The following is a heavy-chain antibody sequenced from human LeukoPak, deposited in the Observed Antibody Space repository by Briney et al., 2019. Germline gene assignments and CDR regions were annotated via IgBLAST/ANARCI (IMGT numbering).Heavy chain of an antibody. V-gene: IGHV3-53*01. D-gene: IGHD2-2*01. CDR1: GFTVSTYY. CDR3: ARGLGYCTSTTCLLPFDY. Sequence: GGSLRLSCAASGFTVSTYYMTWVRQAPGKGVGCVSVIYIGGSTYYADSVKGRFTVSRDNSTNTLYLQMNSLRADDTAMYYCARGLGYCTSTTCLLPFDYWGQGTLVTVSS. J-gene: IGHJ4*02. CDR2: IYIGGST.